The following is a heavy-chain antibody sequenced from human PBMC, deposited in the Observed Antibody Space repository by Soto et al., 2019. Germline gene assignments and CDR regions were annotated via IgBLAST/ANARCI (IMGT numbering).Heavy chain of an antibody. D-gene: IGHD5-18*01. V-gene: IGHV1-18*01. CDR2: ISAYNGNT. J-gene: IGHJ6*02. Sequence: QVQLVQSGAEVKKPGASVKVSCKASGYTLTSYGISWVRQAPGHGLEWMGWISAYNGNTNYAQKLQGKGTMTTDPSRSTAYTELRSLRSDDTAVYYCARDGVDTATGYYYGMDVWGQGTTVTVSS. CDR1: GYTLTSYG. CDR3: ARDGVDTATGYYYGMDV.